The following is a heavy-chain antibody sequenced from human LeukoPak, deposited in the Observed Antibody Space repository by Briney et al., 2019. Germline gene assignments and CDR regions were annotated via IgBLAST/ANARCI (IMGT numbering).Heavy chain of an antibody. CDR2: VYYTGTT. J-gene: IGHJ3*02. D-gene: IGHD2/OR15-2a*01. V-gene: IGHV4-39*07. CDR1: GVSISSTNHF. Sequence: LETLSLTCNVSGVSISSTNHFWACIRQAPGKGLEWIGSVYYTGTTYYNPSLKSRLTMSLDTSENQFSLKLTSVTAADTAVYFCASSEGFTSLSPLDIWGQGTMVTVSS. CDR3: ASSEGFTSLSPLDI.